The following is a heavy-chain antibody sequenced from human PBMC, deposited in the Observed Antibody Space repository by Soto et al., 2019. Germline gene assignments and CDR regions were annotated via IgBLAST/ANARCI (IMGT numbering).Heavy chain of an antibody. Sequence: EVQLVESGGSVIQPGGSLRLSCAASGFTVSRDYMSWVRQAPGKGLEWVSVIYTGGSTYYADSVKGRFTFSRDNSKNTLYLQMNSLRAEDTAVYYCARAYGGNPALFDPWGQGTLVTVSS. V-gene: IGHV3-53*01. CDR3: ARAYGGNPALFDP. J-gene: IGHJ5*02. D-gene: IGHD4-17*01. CDR2: IYTGGST. CDR1: GFTVSRDY.